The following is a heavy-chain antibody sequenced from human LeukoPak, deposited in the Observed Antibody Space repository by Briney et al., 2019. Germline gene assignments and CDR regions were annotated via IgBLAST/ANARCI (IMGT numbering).Heavy chain of an antibody. V-gene: IGHV3-30*04. CDR1: GFTFSSYA. Sequence: PGGSLRLSCAASGFTFSSYAMHWVRQAPGKGLEWVAVISYDGSNKYYADSVKGRFTISRDNSKNTLYLQMNSLRAEDTAVYYCGSGNSIDYWGQGTLVTVSS. CDR2: ISYDGSNK. CDR3: GSGNSIDY. D-gene: IGHD2-2*01. J-gene: IGHJ4*02.